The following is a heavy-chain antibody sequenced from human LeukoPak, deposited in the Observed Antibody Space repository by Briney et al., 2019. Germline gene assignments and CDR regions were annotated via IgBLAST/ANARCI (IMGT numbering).Heavy chain of an antibody. V-gene: IGHV1-2*02. J-gene: IGHJ4*02. D-gene: IGHD3-9*01. CDR1: GYTFTDYY. Sequence: GASVKVSCKASGYTFTDYYVNWVRQAPGQGLEWMGWINPNSGDTNYVETFQGRVTMTRDTSISTAYMELNRLRSDDTAVYYCARRYNILTGFLFWGQGTLVTVSS. CDR3: ARRYNILTGFLF. CDR2: INPNSGDT.